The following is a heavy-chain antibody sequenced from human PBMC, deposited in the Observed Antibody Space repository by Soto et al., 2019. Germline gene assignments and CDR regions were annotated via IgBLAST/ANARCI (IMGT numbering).Heavy chain of an antibody. D-gene: IGHD4-4*01. CDR1: GGSISSGGYY. CDR2: IYYSGST. Sequence: QVQLQESGPGLVKPSQTLSLTCTVSGGSISSGGYYWSWIRQHPGKGLEWIGYIYYSGSTYYNPSLKSRVTISVDTSKNQFSLKLSSVTAADTAVYYCARGGSAYSPAEPFDYWGQGTLVTVSS. V-gene: IGHV4-31*03. J-gene: IGHJ4*02. CDR3: ARGGSAYSPAEPFDY.